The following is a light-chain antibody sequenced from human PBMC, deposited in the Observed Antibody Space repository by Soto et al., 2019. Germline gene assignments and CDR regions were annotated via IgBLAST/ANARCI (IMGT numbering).Light chain of an antibody. J-gene: IGKJ4*01. V-gene: IGKV1-9*01. CDR3: QQYNNWPLT. Sequence: IDFTQSPSSLSASVGDRVTITCRASQGVSIHLAWYQQKPGKAPKLLIHAASTWQSGIPSRFSGSGSGTDFTLTISSLQPEDFAVYSCQQYNNWPLTFGGGTKVDI. CDR1: QGVSIH. CDR2: AAS.